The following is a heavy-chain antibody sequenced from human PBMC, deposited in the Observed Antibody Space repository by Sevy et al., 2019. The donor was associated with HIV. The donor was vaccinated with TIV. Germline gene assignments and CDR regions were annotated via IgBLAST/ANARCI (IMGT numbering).Heavy chain of an antibody. D-gene: IGHD3-22*01. CDR1: GGSISSGGYS. V-gene: IGHV4-30-2*01. J-gene: IGHJ4*02. Sequence: SETLSLTCAVSGGSISSGGYSWSWIRQPPGKGLEWIGYIYHSGSTYYNPSLQRRVTISVDRCKNQYSLKLRSVTAADTAVDYCARDSRYYDSSGYPGYYFDYWGQGTLVTVSS. CDR2: IYHSGST. CDR3: ARDSRYYDSSGYPGYYFDY.